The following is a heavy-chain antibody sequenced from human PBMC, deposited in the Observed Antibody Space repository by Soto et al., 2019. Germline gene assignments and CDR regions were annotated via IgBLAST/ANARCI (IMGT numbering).Heavy chain of an antibody. CDR3: ARGRPTGYSYYGMDV. Sequence: GGSLRLSCAASGFTFNSYSMNWVRQAPGKGLEWVSSISSSSTFIYDADSVKGRFSISRDNAKNSLFLQMNSLRAEDTAVYFCARGRPTGYSYYGMDVWVQGTTVTVSS. V-gene: IGHV3-21*01. CDR1: GFTFNSYS. D-gene: IGHD1-1*01. CDR2: ISSSSTFI. J-gene: IGHJ6*02.